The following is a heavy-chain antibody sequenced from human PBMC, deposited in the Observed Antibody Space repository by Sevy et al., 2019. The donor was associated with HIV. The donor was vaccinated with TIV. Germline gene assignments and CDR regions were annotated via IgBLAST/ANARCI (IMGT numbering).Heavy chain of an antibody. CDR1: IFTFSDYY. Sequence: GGSLRLSCAASIFTFSDYYMTWIRQAPGKGLECVSHISSGGSLIHYADSVKGRFTISRDNAKKSLYLQMNSLTAEDTAVYYCARVRYNYGSYYFDYWGQGTLVTVSS. CDR3: ARVRYNYGSYYFDY. V-gene: IGHV3-11*01. CDR2: ISSGGSLI. D-gene: IGHD5-18*01. J-gene: IGHJ4*02.